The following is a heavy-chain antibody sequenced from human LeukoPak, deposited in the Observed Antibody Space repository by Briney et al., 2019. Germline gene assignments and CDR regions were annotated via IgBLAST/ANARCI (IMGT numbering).Heavy chain of an antibody. D-gene: IGHD3-22*01. Sequence: GGSLRLSCIASGFSFSGYAMSWVRQAPGKGLEWVSAISGGGDSAYYADSVQGRFTISRDNSKNTLSLQMNSLRAEDTAVYYCAKVFDTSGYYRWYFDLWGRGTLVTVSS. V-gene: IGHV3-23*01. J-gene: IGHJ2*01. CDR1: GFSFSGYA. CDR3: AKVFDTSGYYRWYFDL. CDR2: ISGGGDSA.